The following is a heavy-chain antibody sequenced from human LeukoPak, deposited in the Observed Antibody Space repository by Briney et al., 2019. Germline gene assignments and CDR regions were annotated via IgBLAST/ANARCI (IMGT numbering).Heavy chain of an antibody. Sequence: PSETLSLTCAVYGGSFSGYYWSWIRQPPGQGMEWNGEINHSGSTNYNPSLKSRVTISVDTSKNQFSLKLSSVTAADTAVYYCARGQCSGGSCYPLGMDVWGQGTTVTVSS. V-gene: IGHV4-34*01. CDR2: INHSGST. D-gene: IGHD2-15*01. CDR1: GGSFSGYY. CDR3: ARGQCSGGSCYPLGMDV. J-gene: IGHJ6*02.